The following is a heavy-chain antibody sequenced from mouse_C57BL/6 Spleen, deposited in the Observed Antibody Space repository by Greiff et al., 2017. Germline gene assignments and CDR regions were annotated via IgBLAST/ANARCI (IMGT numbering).Heavy chain of an antibody. J-gene: IGHJ2*01. CDR1: GYTFTSYW. CDR2: IHPNSGST. Sequence: QVQLQQPGAELVKPGASVKLSCKASGYTFTSYWMHWVKQRPGQGLEWIGMIHPNSGSTNYNEKFKSKATLTVDKSSSTAYMQLSSLTSEDSAVYYCAILRGIYYFDYWGQGTTLTVSS. D-gene: IGHD1-1*01. CDR3: AILRGIYYFDY. V-gene: IGHV1-64*01.